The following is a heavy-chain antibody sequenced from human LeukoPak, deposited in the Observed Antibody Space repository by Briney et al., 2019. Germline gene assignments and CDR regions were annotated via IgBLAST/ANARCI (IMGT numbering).Heavy chain of an antibody. CDR1: GGSISSSSYY. CDR2: IYYSGST. V-gene: IGHV4-39*01. Sequence: SETLSLTCTVSGGSISSSSYYWGWIRQPPGKGLEWMGSIYYSGSTYYNPSLKSRVTISVDTSKNQFSLKLSSVTAADTAVYYCASLYDSSGLTPAKGFDYWGQGTLVTVSS. J-gene: IGHJ4*02. CDR3: ASLYDSSGLTPAKGFDY. D-gene: IGHD3-22*01.